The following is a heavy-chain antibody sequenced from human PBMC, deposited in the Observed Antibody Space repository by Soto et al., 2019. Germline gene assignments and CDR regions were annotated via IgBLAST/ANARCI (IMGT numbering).Heavy chain of an antibody. V-gene: IGHV3-23*01. Sequence: GGSLRLSCAASGFTFSSYAMSWVRQAPGKGLEWVSAISGSGGSTYYADSVKGRFTISRDNSKNTLYLQMDSLRAEDTAVYYCVKVDEPRHLRGTLYYFDYWGQGTLVTVSS. D-gene: IGHD3-10*01. CDR1: GFTFSSYA. CDR2: ISGSGGST. J-gene: IGHJ4*02. CDR3: VKVDEPRHLRGTLYYFDY.